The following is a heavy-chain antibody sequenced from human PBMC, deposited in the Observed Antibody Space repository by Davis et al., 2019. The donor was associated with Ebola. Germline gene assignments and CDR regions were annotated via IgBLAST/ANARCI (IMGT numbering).Heavy chain of an antibody. V-gene: IGHV4-34*01. D-gene: IGHD3-3*01. Sequence: PGGSLRLSCAVYGGSFSGYYWSWIRQPPGKGLEWIGEINHSGSTNYNPSLKSRVTISIDTPKNQFSLKLSSVTAADTAVYYCARSMVFWSGYVTRGAYYFDYWGQGTLVTVSS. CDR3: ARSMVFWSGYVTRGAYYFDY. CDR2: INHSGST. CDR1: GGSFSGYY. J-gene: IGHJ4*02.